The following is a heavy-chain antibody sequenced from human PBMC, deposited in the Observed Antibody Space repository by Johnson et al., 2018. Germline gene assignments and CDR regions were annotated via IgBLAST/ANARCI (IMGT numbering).Heavy chain of an antibody. CDR1: GFIFSNAW. CDR2: IMSNSSGGRT. D-gene: IGHD6-19*01. V-gene: IGHV3-15*07. CDR3: TTDLAVAGRVVGFQH. Sequence: VQLVQSWGGLVKPGGSLRLSCPGSGFIFSNAWFNRVRQAPGKGLEWVGRIMSNSSGGRTDYAAPVEGRFTISRDDSKNMGYLQMDRLTVEDTGLYYCTTDLAVAGRVVGFQHWGRGTLVTVSS. J-gene: IGHJ1*01.